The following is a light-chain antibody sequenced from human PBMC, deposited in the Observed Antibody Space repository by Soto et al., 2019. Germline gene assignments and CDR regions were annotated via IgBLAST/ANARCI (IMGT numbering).Light chain of an antibody. CDR2: KAS. Sequence: DIQMTQSPSTLSASVGDRVTITCRASQSISSWLAWYQQKPGKAPKLLIYKASSLESGVPSRFSGSGSGTEFTLTISSLQPDDFATYYCQQYNSYPFTFGPGTKVDFK. CDR3: QQYNSYPFT. CDR1: QSISSW. J-gene: IGKJ3*01. V-gene: IGKV1-5*03.